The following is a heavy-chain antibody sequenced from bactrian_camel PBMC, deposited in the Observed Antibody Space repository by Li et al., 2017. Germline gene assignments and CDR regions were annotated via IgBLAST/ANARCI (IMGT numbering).Heavy chain of an antibody. CDR3: AAKGGGYCGTDSPEIFAS. CDR2: HIIRDGRT. J-gene: IGHJ4*01. Sequence: HVQLVESGGGSVEVGGSLRLSCAAPGSTASRVCVAWFRQAPGKEREGVAHIIRDGRTGYADSMKGRVTISQDNAKNNVYLEMNSLVTDDTAMYYCAAKGGGYCGTDSPEIFASWGQGTQVTVS. D-gene: IGHD2*01. CDR1: GSTASRVC. V-gene: IGHV3S26*01.